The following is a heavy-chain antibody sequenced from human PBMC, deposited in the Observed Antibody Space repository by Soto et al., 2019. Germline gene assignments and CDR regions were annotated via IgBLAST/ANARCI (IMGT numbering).Heavy chain of an antibody. J-gene: IGHJ4*02. CDR3: AKPAYPYAYYFDY. CDR2: ISYDGRDK. Sequence: QVQLVESGGGVVQPGRSLRLSCAASGFTFSTYGMHWVRQTPGKGLEWVTFISYDGRDKTYADSVKGRFTNSRDNSKNTVFLQMDSLRVEDTAVFYCAKPAYPYAYYFDYWGQGTLVTVSS. CDR1: GFTFSTYG. D-gene: IGHD2-21*01. V-gene: IGHV3-30*18.